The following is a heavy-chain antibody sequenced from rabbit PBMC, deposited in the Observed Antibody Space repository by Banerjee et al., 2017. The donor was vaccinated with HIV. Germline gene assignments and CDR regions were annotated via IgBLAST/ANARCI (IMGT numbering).Heavy chain of an antibody. CDR3: VRDGSYDEYGDYDL. CDR2: IDPVFGST. Sequence: QEQLVESGGGLVQPGGSLKLSCKASGFDFSTYGVSWVRQAPGKGLEWIGYIDPVFGSTYYASWVNGRFTIYSHNAQNTLYLQLNSLTAADTATYFCVRDGSYDEYGDYDLWGQGTLVTVS. V-gene: IGHV1S47*01. CDR1: GFDFSTYG. J-gene: IGHJ3*01. D-gene: IGHD2-1*01.